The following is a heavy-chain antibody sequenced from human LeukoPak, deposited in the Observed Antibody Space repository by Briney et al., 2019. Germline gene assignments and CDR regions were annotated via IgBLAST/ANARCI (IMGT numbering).Heavy chain of an antibody. Sequence: GGSLRLSCAASGFTFSSYSMNWVRQAPGKGLEWVSSISSSSSYIYFADSVKGRFTISRDNAKNSLYLQMNSLRAEDTAVYYCAREEGLYFDYWGQGTLVTVSS. J-gene: IGHJ4*02. CDR3: AREEGLYFDY. CDR1: GFTFSSYS. V-gene: IGHV3-21*01. CDR2: ISSSSSYI.